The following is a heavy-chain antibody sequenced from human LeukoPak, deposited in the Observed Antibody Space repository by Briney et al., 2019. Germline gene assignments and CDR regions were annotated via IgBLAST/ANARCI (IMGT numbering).Heavy chain of an antibody. Sequence: GGSLRLSCAASGFTFSSYAMSWVRQAPGKGLEWVSAISGSGGSTYYADSVKGRFTISRDNSKITLYLQMNSLRAEDTAVYYCARGFGVVIMGFDYWGQGTLVTVSS. CDR2: ISGSGGST. CDR1: GFTFSSYA. D-gene: IGHD3-3*01. J-gene: IGHJ4*02. V-gene: IGHV3-23*01. CDR3: ARGFGVVIMGFDY.